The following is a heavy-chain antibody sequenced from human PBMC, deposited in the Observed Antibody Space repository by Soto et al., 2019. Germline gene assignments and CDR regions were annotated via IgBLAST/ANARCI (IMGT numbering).Heavy chain of an antibody. Sequence: EVQLVESGGGLVQPGGSLRLSCAASGFTFSSYDMHWVRQATGKGLEWVSAIGTAGDTYYPGSVKGRFTISRENAKSSVYLNMNSLRAGDTAVYYCGRGTLDSLDYWGQGTLVTVSS. CDR1: GFTFSSYD. D-gene: IGHD1-1*01. V-gene: IGHV3-13*01. CDR2: IGTAGDT. J-gene: IGHJ4*02. CDR3: GRGTLDSLDY.